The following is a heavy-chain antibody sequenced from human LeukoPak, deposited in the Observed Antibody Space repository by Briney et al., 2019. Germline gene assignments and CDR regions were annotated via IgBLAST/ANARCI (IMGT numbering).Heavy chain of an antibody. Sequence: ASVKVSCKASGYTFTSYYMHWVRQAPGQGLEWMGIINPSGGSTSYAQKFQGRVTMTRDTSTSTVYMELSSLRSEDTAVYYCAREGFGTYYYDSSGSPDAFDIWGQGTMVTVSS. J-gene: IGHJ3*02. CDR1: GYTFTSYY. CDR3: AREGFGTYYYDSSGSPDAFDI. D-gene: IGHD3-22*01. CDR2: INPSGGST. V-gene: IGHV1-46*01.